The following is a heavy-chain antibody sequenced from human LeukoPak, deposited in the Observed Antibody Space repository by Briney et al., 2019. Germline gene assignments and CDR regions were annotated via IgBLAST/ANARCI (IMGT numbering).Heavy chain of an antibody. CDR3: ARVPTLSYYYDSSGHCDY. CDR2: ISAYNGNT. Sequence: ASVKVSCTASGYTFTSYGISWVRQAPGQGLEWMGWISAYNGNTNYAQKLQGRVTMTTDTSTSTAYMELRSLRSDDTAVYYCARVPTLSYYYDSSGHCDYWGQGTLVTVSS. J-gene: IGHJ4*02. V-gene: IGHV1-18*01. D-gene: IGHD3-22*01. CDR1: GYTFTSYG.